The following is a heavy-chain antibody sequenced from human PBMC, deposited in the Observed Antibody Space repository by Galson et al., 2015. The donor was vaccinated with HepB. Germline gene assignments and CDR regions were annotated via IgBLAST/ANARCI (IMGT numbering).Heavy chain of an antibody. J-gene: IGHJ6*03. D-gene: IGHD1-1*01. V-gene: IGHV3-21*01. Sequence: SLRLSCAASGFTFSSYSMNWVRQAPGKGLEWVSSISSSSSYIYYADSVKGRFSISRDNAKNSLYLQMNSLRAEDTAVYYCARVLSYYYYYMDVWGKGTTVTVSS. CDR2: ISSSSSYI. CDR1: GFTFSSYS. CDR3: ARVLSYYYYYMDV.